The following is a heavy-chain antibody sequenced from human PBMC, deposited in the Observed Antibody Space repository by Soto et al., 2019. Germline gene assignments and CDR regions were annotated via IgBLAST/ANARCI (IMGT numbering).Heavy chain of an antibody. V-gene: IGHV4-30-2*01. CDR2: IYHSGTT. CDR3: ARSVDSSTVYGMDV. CDR1: GCSISSGGYS. Sequence: QLQLRESGSGLLKPSQTLSLTCVVSGCSISSGGYSWSWVRQTPGMGLEWVGHIYHSGTTYYNPSLKSRVTISEDKSKNQFSLQLSSVTAADTAVYYCARSVDSSTVYGMDVWGQGTTVTVSS. D-gene: IGHD6-13*01. J-gene: IGHJ6*02.